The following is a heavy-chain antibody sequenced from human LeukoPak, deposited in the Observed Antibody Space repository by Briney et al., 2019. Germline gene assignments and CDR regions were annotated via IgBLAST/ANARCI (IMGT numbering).Heavy chain of an antibody. CDR2: IKQDGSEK. D-gene: IGHD3-10*01. J-gene: IGHJ5*02. CDR3: ARDRREVTMVRGVYWFDP. V-gene: IGHV3-7*01. CDR1: GFTFSSYW. Sequence: PGGSLRLSCAASGFTFSSYWMSWVRQAPGKGLEWVANIKQDGSEKYYVGSVKGRFTISRDNAKNSLYLQMNSLRAEDTAVYYCARDRREVTMVRGVYWFDPWGQGTLVTVSS.